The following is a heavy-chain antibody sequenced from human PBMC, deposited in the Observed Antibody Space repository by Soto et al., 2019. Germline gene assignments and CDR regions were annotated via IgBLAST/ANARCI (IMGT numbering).Heavy chain of an antibody. CDR1: GYTFTSYG. V-gene: IGHV1-18*01. Sequence: GASVKVSCKASGYTFTSYGISRVRQAPGQGLEWMGWISAYNGNTNYAQKLQGRVTMTTDTSTSTAYMELRSLRSDDTAVYYCARTTGIVTIFGVVITGFDYWGQGTLVTVSS. CDR2: ISAYNGNT. CDR3: ARTTGIVTIFGVVITGFDY. D-gene: IGHD3-3*01. J-gene: IGHJ4*02.